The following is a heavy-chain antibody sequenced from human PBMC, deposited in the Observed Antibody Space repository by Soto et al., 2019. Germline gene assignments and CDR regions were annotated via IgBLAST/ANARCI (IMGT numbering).Heavy chain of an antibody. CDR2: ISYSGST. D-gene: IGHD4-17*01. J-gene: IGHJ4*02. CDR3: ARESGAYGDDYYFDY. Sequence: QVQLQESGPGLVKPSQTLSLTCTISGGSISSGHYYWSWIRQPPGKGLEWIGYISYSGSTSYNPSLKRRVTISVDTSKNQFSLKLSSVTAADTAVYYCARESGAYGDDYYFDYWGQGTLVTVSS. V-gene: IGHV4-30-4*01. CDR1: GGSISSGHYY.